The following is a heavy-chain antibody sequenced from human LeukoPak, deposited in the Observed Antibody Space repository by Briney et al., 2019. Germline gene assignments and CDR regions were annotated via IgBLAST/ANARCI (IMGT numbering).Heavy chain of an antibody. Sequence: SETLSLTCAVYGGSLSDYYWSWIRQPPGKGLEWIGYIYYSGSTYYNPSLKSRVTISVDTSKNQFSLKLSSVTAADTAVYYCARESPPGYCSGGSCRIDAFDIWGQGTMVTVSS. CDR3: ARESPPGYCSGGSCRIDAFDI. CDR2: IYYSGST. D-gene: IGHD2-15*01. V-gene: IGHV4-59*12. J-gene: IGHJ3*02. CDR1: GGSLSDYY.